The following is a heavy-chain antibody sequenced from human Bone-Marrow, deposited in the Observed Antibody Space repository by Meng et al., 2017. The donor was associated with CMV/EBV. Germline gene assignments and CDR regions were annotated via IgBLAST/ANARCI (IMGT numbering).Heavy chain of an antibody. CDR2: ISPNSGGT. CDR1: GYTFTGYY. D-gene: IGHD5-24*01. CDR3: ARDEGEGYNSTPYY. J-gene: IGHJ4*02. Sequence: ASVKVSCKASGYTFTGYYIHWVRQAPGQGLEWMGWISPNSGGTNYAQRFQGRVTMTRDTSISTAYMELSGLIPDDTAVYYCARDEGEGYNSTPYYCGEGTLVTVSS. V-gene: IGHV1-2*02.